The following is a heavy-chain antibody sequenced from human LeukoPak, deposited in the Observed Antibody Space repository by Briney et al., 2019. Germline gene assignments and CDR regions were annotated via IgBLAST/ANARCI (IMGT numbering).Heavy chain of an antibody. CDR2: IWYDGSNK. Sequence: GGSLRLSCAASGFTFSSYGMHWFRQAPGKGLEWVAVIWYDGSNKYYADSVKGRFTISRDNSKNTLYLQMNSLRAEDTAVYYCAKDSVGNWNYFDYWGQGTLVTVSS. D-gene: IGHD1-20*01. V-gene: IGHV3-33*06. J-gene: IGHJ4*02. CDR3: AKDSVGNWNYFDY. CDR1: GFTFSSYG.